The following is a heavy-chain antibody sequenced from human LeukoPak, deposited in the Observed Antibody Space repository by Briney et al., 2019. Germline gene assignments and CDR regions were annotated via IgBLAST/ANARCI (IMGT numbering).Heavy chain of an antibody. CDR2: ISYDGSNK. CDR3: AKSLAVAEDWFDP. Sequence: GRSLRLSCAASGFTFSSYAMHWVRQAPGKGLEWVAVISYDGSNKYYADSVKGRFTISRDNSKNTLYLQMNSLRAEDTAVYYCAKSLAVAEDWFDPWGQGTLVTVSS. D-gene: IGHD6-19*01. CDR1: GFTFSSYA. V-gene: IGHV3-30-3*02. J-gene: IGHJ5*02.